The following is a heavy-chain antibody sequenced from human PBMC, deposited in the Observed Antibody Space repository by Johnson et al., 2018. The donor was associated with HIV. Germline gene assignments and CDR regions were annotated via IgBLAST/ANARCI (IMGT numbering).Heavy chain of an antibody. V-gene: IGHV3-13*01. J-gene: IGHJ3*02. Sequence: VQLVESGGGLVQPWGSLRLSCAASGFTFSGYDMHWVRQAIGKSLEWVSAIGTAGDTYYADSVKGRFTISRENAKNSLYLQMNSLTAGDMAVYYCVRVGYSSAYYRDAFDIWGQGTLVTVSS. D-gene: IGHD3-22*01. CDR1: GFTFSGYD. CDR3: VRVGYSSAYYRDAFDI. CDR2: IGTAGDT.